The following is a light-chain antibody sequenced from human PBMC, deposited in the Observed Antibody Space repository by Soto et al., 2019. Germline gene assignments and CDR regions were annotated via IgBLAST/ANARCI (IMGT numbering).Light chain of an antibody. CDR3: QKYNNWPYT. CDR1: QSVSSN. CDR2: GAS. J-gene: IGKJ2*01. Sequence: EIVMTQSPATLSVSPGERATLSCRDSQSVSSNLAWYQQKPGQAPRLLIYGASTRATGIPARFSGSGSGTEFTLTISSLQSEDFAVYYCQKYNNWPYTFGQGTKLEIK. V-gene: IGKV3-15*01.